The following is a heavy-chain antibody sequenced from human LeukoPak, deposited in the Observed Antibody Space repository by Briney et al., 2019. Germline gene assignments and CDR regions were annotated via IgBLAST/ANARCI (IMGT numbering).Heavy chain of an antibody. V-gene: IGHV4-34*01. CDR2: INHSGST. D-gene: IGHD2/OR15-2a*01. CDR3: ARHGNWAPIDY. J-gene: IGHJ4*02. CDR1: GGSFSDYY. Sequence: PSETLSLTCAVYGGSFSDYYWSWVRQPPGKGLEWIGEINHSGSTNYNPSLKSRVTMSVDTSKNQFSLNLNSVTAADTAVYYCARHGNWAPIDYWGQGILVTVSS.